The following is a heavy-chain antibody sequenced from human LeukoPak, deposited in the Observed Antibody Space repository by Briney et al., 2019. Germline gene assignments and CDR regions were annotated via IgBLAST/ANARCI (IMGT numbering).Heavy chain of an antibody. D-gene: IGHD6-13*01. Sequence: ASVKVSCKVSGYTLTELSMHWVRQAPGKGLEWMGGFDPEDGETIYAQKFQGRVTMTEDTSTDTAYMELSSLRSEDTAVYYCAAEYKQQLVRRGSFDPWGQGTLVTVSS. V-gene: IGHV1-24*01. CDR2: FDPEDGET. CDR3: AAEYKQQLVRRGSFDP. CDR1: GYTLTELS. J-gene: IGHJ5*02.